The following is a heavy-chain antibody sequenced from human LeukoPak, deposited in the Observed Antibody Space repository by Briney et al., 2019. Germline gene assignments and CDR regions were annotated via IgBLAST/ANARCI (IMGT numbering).Heavy chain of an antibody. CDR2: INTGNGNT. D-gene: IGHD3-10*01. CDR3: ARGAKFRSYGSGTYYTSLPFDP. J-gene: IGHJ5*02. Sequence: ASVKVSCKASGYTFTSYTMHWVRQAPGQRLEWMGWINTGNGNTKYSQEFQGRVTITRDTSTSTAYMELSSLRSEDMAVYYCARGAKFRSYGSGTYYTSLPFDPWGQGTLVTVSS. CDR1: GYTFTSYT. V-gene: IGHV1-3*03.